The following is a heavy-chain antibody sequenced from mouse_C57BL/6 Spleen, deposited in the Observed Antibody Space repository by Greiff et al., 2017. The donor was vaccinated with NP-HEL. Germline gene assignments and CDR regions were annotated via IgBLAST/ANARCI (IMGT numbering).Heavy chain of an antibody. CDR2: IDPSDSYT. Sequence: QVQLQQPGAELVKPGASVKLSCKASGYTFTSYWMQWVKQRPGQGLEWIGEIDPSDSYTNYNQKFKGKATLTVDTSSSTAYMQLSSLTSEDSAVYYCARWGERLRWFAYWGQGTLVTVSA. J-gene: IGHJ3*01. D-gene: IGHD3-2*02. CDR1: GYTFTSYW. V-gene: IGHV1-50*01. CDR3: ARWGERLRWFAY.